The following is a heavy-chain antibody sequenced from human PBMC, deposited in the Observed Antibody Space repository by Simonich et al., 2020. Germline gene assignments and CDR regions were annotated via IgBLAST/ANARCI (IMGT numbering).Heavy chain of an antibody. CDR3: ARSTTGTTAFDI. Sequence: QVQLVQSGAEVKKPGASVKVSCKASGYPFTSYGISWVRQAPGQGLEWMGGLRAYNGNTNNAQKLQGRVTMTTDTSTSTAYMELRSLRSDDTAVYYCARSTTGTTAFDIWGQGTMVTVSS. CDR1: GYPFTSYG. D-gene: IGHD1-1*01. V-gene: IGHV1-18*01. J-gene: IGHJ3*02. CDR2: LRAYNGNT.